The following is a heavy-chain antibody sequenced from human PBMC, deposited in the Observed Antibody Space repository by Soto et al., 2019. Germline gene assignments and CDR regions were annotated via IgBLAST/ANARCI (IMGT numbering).Heavy chain of an antibody. J-gene: IGHJ4*02. V-gene: IGHV3-33*08. CDR3: AKGLGGNSGLPFDY. CDR1: GFTFSSYG. Sequence: PGGSLRLSCAASGFTFSSYGMHWVRQAPGKGLEWVAVIWYDGSNKYYADSVKGRFTISRDNSKNTLYLQMNSLRAEDTAVYYCAKGLGGNSGLPFDYWGQGTLVTV. D-gene: IGHD2-21*02. CDR2: IWYDGSNK.